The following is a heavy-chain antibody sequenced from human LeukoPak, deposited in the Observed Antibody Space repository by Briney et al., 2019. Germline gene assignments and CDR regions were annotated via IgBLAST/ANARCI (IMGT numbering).Heavy chain of an antibody. V-gene: IGHV4-59*01. CDR3: ARGTSPLEGVDY. D-gene: IGHD1-1*01. Sequence: PSETLSLTCTVSGGSISSYYWSWIRQPPGKGLEWIGYIYYSGSTNYNRSLKSRVTISVDTSKNQFSLKLSSVTAADTAVYYCARGTSPLEGVDYWGQGTLVTVSS. CDR2: IYYSGST. CDR1: GGSISSYY. J-gene: IGHJ4*02.